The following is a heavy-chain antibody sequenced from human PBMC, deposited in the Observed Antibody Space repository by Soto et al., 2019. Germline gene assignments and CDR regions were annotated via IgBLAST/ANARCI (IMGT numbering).Heavy chain of an antibody. CDR2: IIPMLGTA. Sequence: QVQLVQSGAEVRKPGSSVKVSCRASGGTFSGYAIGWVRQAPGQGPEWMGGIIPMLGTANYAQKFQGRVTITADESTATAYMALSSLTSDDTAVYYCARERMVRGTMGWFDPWGQGTLVTVSS. J-gene: IGHJ5*02. V-gene: IGHV1-69*11. CDR3: ARERMVRGTMGWFDP. D-gene: IGHD3-10*01. CDR1: GGTFSGYA.